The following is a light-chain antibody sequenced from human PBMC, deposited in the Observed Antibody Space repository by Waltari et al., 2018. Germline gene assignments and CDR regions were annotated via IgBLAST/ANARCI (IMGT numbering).Light chain of an antibody. CDR1: KSVGSN. Sequence: EILMTQSPATLYVSPGESATLPCRASKSVGSNLAWDHQKPGQAPRLLFYGASTRATWIPARFSGSGSGTEFTLTINSMQSEDFAVYYCQQYNNWPLLFGQGTKVEIK. CDR3: QQYNNWPLL. V-gene: IGKV3-15*01. J-gene: IGKJ1*01. CDR2: GAS.